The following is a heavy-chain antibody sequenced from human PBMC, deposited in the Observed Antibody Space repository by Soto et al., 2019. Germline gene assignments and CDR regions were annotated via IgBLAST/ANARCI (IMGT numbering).Heavy chain of an antibody. D-gene: IGHD6-13*01. CDR1: GFTFSSYA. CDR2: ISGSGGST. CDR3: AKGSQQQLVKNEFDY. J-gene: IGHJ4*02. Sequence: GGSLRLSCAASGFTFSSYAMSWVRQAPGKGLEWVSAISGSGGSTYYADSVKGRFTISRDNSKNTLYLQMNSLRAEDTAVYYCAKGSQQQLVKNEFDYWGQGTLVTVSS. V-gene: IGHV3-23*01.